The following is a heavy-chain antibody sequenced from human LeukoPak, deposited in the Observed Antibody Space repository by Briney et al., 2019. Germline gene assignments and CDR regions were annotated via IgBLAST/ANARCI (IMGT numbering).Heavy chain of an antibody. V-gene: IGHV3-48*03. CDR2: ISSSGSTI. J-gene: IGHJ4*02. CDR1: GFTFSSYE. Sequence: PGGSLRLSCAASGFTFSSYEMNWVRQAPGKGLEWVSYISSSGSTIYYADSVKGRFTISRDNAKNSLYLQMNSLRAEDTAVYYCARDLTAGDEKPALHPTYYFDYWGQGTLVTVSS. CDR3: ARDLTAGDEKPALHPTYYFDY. D-gene: IGHD7-27*01.